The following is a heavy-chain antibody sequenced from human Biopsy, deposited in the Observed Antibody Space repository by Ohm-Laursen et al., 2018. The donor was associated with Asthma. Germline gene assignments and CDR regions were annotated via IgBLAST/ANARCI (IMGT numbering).Heavy chain of an antibody. J-gene: IGHJ4*02. CDR3: ARSDCGSGGYCYIPFYF. CDR1: GFTFGSYG. V-gene: IGHV3-33*01. CDR2: IWFDGSNK. Sequence: SLRLSCTASGFTFGSYGLHWVRQAPGKGLEWVADIWFDGSNKHYADSVKGRFTISRDISKNTLYLQMNSLRAEDTAVYYCARSDCGSGGYCYIPFYFWGQGTLVTVSS. D-gene: IGHD2-21*02.